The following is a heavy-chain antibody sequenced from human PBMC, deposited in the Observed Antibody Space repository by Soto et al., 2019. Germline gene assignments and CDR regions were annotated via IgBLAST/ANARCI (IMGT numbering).Heavy chain of an antibody. CDR3: ARGHWGLDY. CDR2: ISDSGTTI. D-gene: IGHD7-27*01. V-gene: IGHV3-11*01. J-gene: IGHJ4*02. CDR1: GFNFGAYY. Sequence: QVQVVESGGGLVKPGGSLRLSCAASGFNFGAYYVTWIRQAPGKGLEWVSYISDSGTTIYYADSVEGRFTISRDNAKNSLYLQMNSLRAEDTAVYYCARGHWGLDYWGQGTLVTVSS.